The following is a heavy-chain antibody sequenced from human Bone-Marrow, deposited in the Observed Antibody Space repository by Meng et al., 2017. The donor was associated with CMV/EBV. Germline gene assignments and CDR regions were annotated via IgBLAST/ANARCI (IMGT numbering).Heavy chain of an antibody. D-gene: IGHD3-16*01. J-gene: IGHJ3*02. Sequence: GGYLRLSCAVSGFTFDDYAMHWVRQAPGKGLEWVSGIRWNSGSIGYADSVKGRLTIARDNAKNSLYLQMNSLRAEDTAFYYCAKEVTYGVHAFDIWGQGTMVPGSS. CDR3: AKEVTYGVHAFDI. CDR2: IRWNSGSI. V-gene: IGHV3-9*01. CDR1: GFTFDDYA.